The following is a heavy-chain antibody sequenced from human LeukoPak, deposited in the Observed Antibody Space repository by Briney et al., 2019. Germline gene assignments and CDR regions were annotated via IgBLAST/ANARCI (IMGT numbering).Heavy chain of an antibody. D-gene: IGHD6-19*01. V-gene: IGHV4-4*02. Sequence: SETLSLTCAVSGGSISSSNWWSWVRQPPGKGLEWIGEIYHSGSTNYNPSLTSRVTISVDKSNIQFSLTLSSVTAADTAVYSSAKERSLEIAVAGTLFDYWGQGTLVTVSS. CDR2: IYHSGST. CDR3: AKERSLEIAVAGTLFDY. CDR1: GGSISSSNW. J-gene: IGHJ4*02.